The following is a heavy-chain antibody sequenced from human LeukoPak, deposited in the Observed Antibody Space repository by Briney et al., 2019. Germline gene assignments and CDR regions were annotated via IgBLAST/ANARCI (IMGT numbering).Heavy chain of an antibody. Sequence: SETLSLTCTVSGGSISSSSYYWGWIRQPPGKGLEWIGSIYYSGSTYHNPSLKSRITISVDTSKNQFSLKLSSVTAADTAVYYCASIPMVRGVTDYWGQGTLVTVSS. V-gene: IGHV4-39*07. CDR1: GGSISSSSYY. J-gene: IGHJ4*02. CDR3: ASIPMVRGVTDY. D-gene: IGHD3-10*01. CDR2: IYYSGST.